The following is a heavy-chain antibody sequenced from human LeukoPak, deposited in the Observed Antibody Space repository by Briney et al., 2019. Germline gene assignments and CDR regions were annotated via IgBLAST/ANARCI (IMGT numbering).Heavy chain of an antibody. V-gene: IGHV4-59*01. CDR2: IYYSGST. CDR3: AREGYSYGLDY. CDR1: GGSISSYY. D-gene: IGHD5-18*01. J-gene: IGHJ4*02. Sequence: SETLSLTCTVSGGSISSYYWSWIRQPPGKGLEWIGYIYYSGSTNYNPSLKSRVTISVDTSMNQFSLKLSSVTAADTAVYYCAREGYSYGLDYWGQGTLVTVSS.